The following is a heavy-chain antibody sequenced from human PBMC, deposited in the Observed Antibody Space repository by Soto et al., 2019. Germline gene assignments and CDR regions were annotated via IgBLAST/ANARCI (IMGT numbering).Heavy chain of an antibody. D-gene: IGHD3-3*01. V-gene: IGHV3-48*03. CDR2: ISSSGSTI. Sequence: LRLSCAASGFTFSTYEMNWVRQAPGKGLEWVSYISSSGSTIYYADSVKGRFTISRDNAKNSLYLQMSSLRAEDTAVYYCARDRGGGSIFGGHYGMDVWGQGTTVTVSS. CDR3: ARDRGGGSIFGGHYGMDV. J-gene: IGHJ6*02. CDR1: GFTFSTYE.